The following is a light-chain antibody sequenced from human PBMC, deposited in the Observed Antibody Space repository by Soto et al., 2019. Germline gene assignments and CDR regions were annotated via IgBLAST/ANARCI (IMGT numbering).Light chain of an antibody. CDR2: GSS. V-gene: IGKV3-20*01. Sequence: EIVLTQSPGILSLSPGERATLSCRASQSVSSSIAWYQQKPGQVPRLVIYGSSSRATGIPDRLSGSGSGTDFTLTIRSLEPEDFAVYYCQQYGSSPYTFGQGTKLEIK. J-gene: IGKJ2*01. CDR1: QSVSSS. CDR3: QQYGSSPYT.